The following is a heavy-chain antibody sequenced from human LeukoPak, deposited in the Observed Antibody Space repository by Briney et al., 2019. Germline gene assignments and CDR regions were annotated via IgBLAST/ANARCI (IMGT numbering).Heavy chain of an antibody. CDR3: ARVARLGKLSLKGRGYGMDV. D-gene: IGHD3-16*02. V-gene: IGHV3-21*01. J-gene: IGHJ6*02. Sequence: GGSLRLSCAASGFTFSNYNMNWVRQAPGKGLEWVSSISSSSSYIYYADSVKGRFTISRDNAKNSLYLQMNSLRAEDTAVYYCARVARLGKLSLKGRGYGMDVWGQGTTVTVSS. CDR2: ISSSSSYI. CDR1: GFTFSNYN.